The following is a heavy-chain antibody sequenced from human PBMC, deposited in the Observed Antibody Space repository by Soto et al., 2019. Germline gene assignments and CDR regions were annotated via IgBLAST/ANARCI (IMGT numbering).Heavy chain of an antibody. J-gene: IGHJ4*02. V-gene: IGHV3-23*01. Sequence: GGSLRLSCAASGFTFSSYAMSWVRQAPGKGLEWVSAISGSGGSTYYADSVKGRFTISRDNSKNTLYLQMNSLRAEDTAVYYCAKDFSHYYDSSGQLDYWGQGTLVTVSS. CDR2: ISGSGGST. D-gene: IGHD3-22*01. CDR1: GFTFSSYA. CDR3: AKDFSHYYDSSGQLDY.